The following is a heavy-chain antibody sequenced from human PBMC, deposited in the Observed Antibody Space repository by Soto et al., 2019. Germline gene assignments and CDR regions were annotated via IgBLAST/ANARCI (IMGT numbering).Heavy chain of an antibody. J-gene: IGHJ4*02. V-gene: IGHV1-69*13. Sequence: SVKVSCKASGGTFSSYAISWVRQAPGQGLEWMGGIIPIFGTANYAQKFQGRVTITADESTSTAYMELSSLRSEDTAVYYCARGGYSYGPFDYWGQGTLVTVSS. D-gene: IGHD5-18*01. CDR1: GGTFSSYA. CDR3: ARGGYSYGPFDY. CDR2: IIPIFGTA.